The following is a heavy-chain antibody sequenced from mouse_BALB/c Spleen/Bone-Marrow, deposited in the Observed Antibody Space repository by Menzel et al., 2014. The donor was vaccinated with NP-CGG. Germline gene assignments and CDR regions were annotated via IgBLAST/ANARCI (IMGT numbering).Heavy chain of an antibody. V-gene: IGHV5-12-2*01. D-gene: IGHD2-13*01. J-gene: IGHJ4*01. CDR1: GSTFIAYT. CDR3: ARHGEGRGIMGMDY. CDR2: INNGGGST. Sequence: EVKLVESGGGLVEPGGSLKLSCAASGSTFIAYTMSWVRQTPEKRLEWVAYINNGGGSTYYPDTVKGRFTISRDNAKNTLYLQMSSLKSEDTAMYYCARHGEGRGIMGMDYWGQGTSVTVSS.